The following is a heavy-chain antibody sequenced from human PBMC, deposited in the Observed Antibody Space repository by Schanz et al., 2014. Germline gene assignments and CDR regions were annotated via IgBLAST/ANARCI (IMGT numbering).Heavy chain of an antibody. CDR1: GFTFSTHA. J-gene: IGHJ4*01. D-gene: IGHD1-26*01. Sequence: EVKLLESGGGLIQPGGSLRLSCAASGFTFSTHAMSWVRQAPGKGLEWVSSISGDHRNTFYADSVKGRFTISRDNSKNSLYLQMNSLRAEDTAVYYCARSRSGFYFDYWGHGTLVTVAS. CDR2: ISGDHRNT. V-gene: IGHV3-23*01. CDR3: ARSRSGFYFDY.